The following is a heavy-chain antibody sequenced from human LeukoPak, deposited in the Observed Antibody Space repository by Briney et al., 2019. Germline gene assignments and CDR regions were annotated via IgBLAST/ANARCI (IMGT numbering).Heavy chain of an antibody. J-gene: IGHJ6*03. D-gene: IGHD3-10*01. Sequence: GASVKVSCKASGYTFTGYYMHWVRQAPGQGLEWMGRINPNSGGTNYAQKFQGRVTMTRDTSISTAYMELSRLRSDDTAVYYCARGPQGSGSAPYYYYYYMDVWGKGTTVTVSS. CDR2: INPNSGGT. V-gene: IGHV1-2*06. CDR1: GYTFTGYY. CDR3: ARGPQGSGSAPYYYYYYMDV.